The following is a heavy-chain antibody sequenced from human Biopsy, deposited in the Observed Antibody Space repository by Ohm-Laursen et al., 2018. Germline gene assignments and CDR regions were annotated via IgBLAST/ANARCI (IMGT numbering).Heavy chain of an antibody. V-gene: IGHV1-46*01. CDR2: INPSGSTT. D-gene: IGHD6-19*01. CDR1: GYSFTSYY. J-gene: IGHJ4*02. Sequence: ASVKVSCKASGYSFTSYYMHWVRQAPGQGLEWMGMINPSGSTTSYPQIYQGRVTMTRDTSKSTVYMELSSLRSADTAVYFCARNTGWYGDLYYFDYWGQGTLVTVSS. CDR3: ARNTGWYGDLYYFDY.